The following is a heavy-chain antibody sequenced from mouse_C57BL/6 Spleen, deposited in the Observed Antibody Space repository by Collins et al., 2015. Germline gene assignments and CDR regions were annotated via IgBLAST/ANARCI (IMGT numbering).Heavy chain of an antibody. CDR1: GYTFTSYW. CDR3: ARENYGNPSYFDY. V-gene: IGHV1-64*01. J-gene: IGHJ2*01. D-gene: IGHD2-1*01. CDR2: IHPNSGSI. Sequence: QVQLQQPGAELVKPGASVKLSCKASGYTFTSYWMHWVKQRPGQGLEWIGMIHPNSGSINYNEKFKNKATLTVDKSSSTAYMQLSSLTSEDSAVYYCARENYGNPSYFDYWGQGTTLTVSS.